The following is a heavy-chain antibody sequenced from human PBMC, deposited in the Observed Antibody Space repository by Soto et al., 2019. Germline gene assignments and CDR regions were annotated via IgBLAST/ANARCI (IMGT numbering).Heavy chain of an antibody. V-gene: IGHV4-31*03. Sequence: PSETLSLTCTVSGGSITGYYWSWIRQHPGKGLEWIGYIYYSGSTYYNPSLKSRVTISVDTSKNQFSLKLSSVTAADTAVYYCAREALYCSGGSCYYDYYYMDVWGKGTTVTVSS. CDR1: GGSITGYY. D-gene: IGHD2-15*01. CDR3: AREALYCSGGSCYYDYYYMDV. CDR2: IYYSGST. J-gene: IGHJ6*03.